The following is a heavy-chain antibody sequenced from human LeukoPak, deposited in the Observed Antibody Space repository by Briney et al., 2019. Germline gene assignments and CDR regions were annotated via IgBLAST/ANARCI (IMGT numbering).Heavy chain of an antibody. D-gene: IGHD2/OR15-2a*01. CDR3: AREYSPGIYGMDV. V-gene: IGHV4-34*01. CDR1: GGSFSGYY. J-gene: IGHJ6*02. Sequence: SETLSLTCAVYGGSFSGYYWRWIRQPPGKGLEWIGEINHGGSTNYNPSLKSRVTISVDTSKNQFSLKLSSVTAADTAVYYCAREYSPGIYGMDVWGQGTTVTVSS. CDR2: INHGGST.